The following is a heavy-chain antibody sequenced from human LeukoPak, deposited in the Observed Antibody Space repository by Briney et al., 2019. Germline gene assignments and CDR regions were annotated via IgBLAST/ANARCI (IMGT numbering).Heavy chain of an antibody. Sequence: GGSLRLSCAASGFTFTTYWIHWVRHAPGKGLVWVSLISSDGSATSHADSVKGRVSISRDNAKNTVYLQMHSLRAEDTAVYYCARTSSGYSPDYWGQGTLVTVSS. V-gene: IGHV3-74*01. CDR3: ARTSSGYSPDY. D-gene: IGHD3-22*01. CDR1: GFTFTTYW. CDR2: ISSDGSAT. J-gene: IGHJ4*02.